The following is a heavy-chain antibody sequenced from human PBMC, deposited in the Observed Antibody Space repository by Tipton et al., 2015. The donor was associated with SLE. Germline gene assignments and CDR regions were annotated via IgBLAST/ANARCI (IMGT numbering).Heavy chain of an antibody. CDR1: GFTFNDYD. J-gene: IGHJ4*02. Sequence: SLRLSCAASGFTFNDYDMSWIRQAPGKGLEWVSSINSLLNSIHYADSVRGRFTISRDNAKKSLSLQMDSLRAEDTAVYYCARVRATRENSDFWSGYFFDYWGQGTLVSVSS. CDR3: ARVRATRENSDFWSGYFFDY. CDR2: INSLLNSI. D-gene: IGHD3-3*01. V-gene: IGHV3-11*01.